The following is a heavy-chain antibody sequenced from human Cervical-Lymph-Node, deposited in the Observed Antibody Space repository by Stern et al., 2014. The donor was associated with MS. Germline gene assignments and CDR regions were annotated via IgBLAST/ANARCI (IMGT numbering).Heavy chain of an antibody. V-gene: IGHV1-69*06. D-gene: IGHD3-10*01. CDR3: ARGSGDNWFGP. CDR2: VIPFVGTS. J-gene: IGHJ5*02. CDR1: GG. Sequence: VQLVESGAEVKKPGSSVKVSCKSSGGISWVRQAPGQGLEWMGGVIPFVGTSNYAQKFQGRVIITADTSTNTTYLPLSRLTSADTAVYYCARGSGDNWFGPWGQGTLVTVSS.